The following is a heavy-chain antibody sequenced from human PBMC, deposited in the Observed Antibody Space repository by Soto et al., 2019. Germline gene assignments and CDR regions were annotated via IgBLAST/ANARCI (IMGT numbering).Heavy chain of an antibody. CDR3: ARDLGAFNYGSAYFDY. Sequence: GGSLSLSCAPSGFTFSTYGMHWVRQAPGKGLEWVAVIWYDGSNQYYADSVKGRFTISRDNSKNMLYLQMNSLRAEDTAVYYCARDLGAFNYGSAYFDYWGQGTPVTVSS. CDR1: GFTFSTYG. CDR2: IWYDGSNQ. J-gene: IGHJ4*02. V-gene: IGHV3-33*01. D-gene: IGHD3-10*01.